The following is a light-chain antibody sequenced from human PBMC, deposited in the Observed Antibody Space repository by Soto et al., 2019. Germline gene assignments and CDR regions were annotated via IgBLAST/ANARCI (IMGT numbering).Light chain of an antibody. Sequence: EIVMTHSPATLSASPGERATLSCRASQSVSSNLAWYQQKPGQAPRLLIYGASTRATGIPARFSGSGSGTEFTLTISSLQSEDFAVYYCQEYNSWLWTVGTGTKVVI. CDR3: QEYNSWLWT. CDR2: GAS. J-gene: IGKJ3*01. V-gene: IGKV3-15*01. CDR1: QSVSSN.